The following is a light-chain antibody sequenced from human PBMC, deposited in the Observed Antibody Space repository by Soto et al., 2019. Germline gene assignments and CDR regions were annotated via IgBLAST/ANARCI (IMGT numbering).Light chain of an antibody. CDR3: QQSYITPLT. CDR1: QSISSY. V-gene: IGKV1-39*01. Sequence: DIQMTQCASSLSASVGDGVTITCRASQSISSYLNWYQQKPGRAPKVLIYAASSLQSGVPSRFSGGGSGTDFTLSTSRLHPEDFATYYCQQSYITPLTFGGGTKVDIK. CDR2: AAS. J-gene: IGKJ4*01.